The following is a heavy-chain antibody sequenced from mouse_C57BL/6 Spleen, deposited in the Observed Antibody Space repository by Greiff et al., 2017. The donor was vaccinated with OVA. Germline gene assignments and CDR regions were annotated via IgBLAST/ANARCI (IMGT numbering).Heavy chain of an antibody. J-gene: IGHJ4*01. D-gene: IGHD2-3*01. CDR3: ARSDGYYIPPYAMDY. V-gene: IGHV1-26*01. CDR2: INPNNGGT. Sequence: EVQLQQSGPELVKPGASVKISCKASGYTFTDYYMNWVKQSHGKSLEWIGDINPNNGGTSYNQKFKGKATLTVDKSSSTAYMELRSLTSEDSAVYYCARSDGYYIPPYAMDYWGQGTSVTVSS. CDR1: GYTFTDYY.